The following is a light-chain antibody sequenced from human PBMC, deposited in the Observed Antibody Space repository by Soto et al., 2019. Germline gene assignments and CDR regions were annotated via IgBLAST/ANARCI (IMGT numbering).Light chain of an antibody. CDR1: SRDVGAYNY. J-gene: IGLJ1*01. CDR3: SSWTTRSTYV. V-gene: IGLV2-14*03. CDR2: DVN. Sequence: QSVLTEPASVSGSPGQSITISRAGTSRDVGAYNYVSWYQHHPGKAPKLMIYDVNNRPSGDSNRFSGSKSGNTASLTISGLHVEDEADYYCSSWTTRSTYVFRSGTKVTVL.